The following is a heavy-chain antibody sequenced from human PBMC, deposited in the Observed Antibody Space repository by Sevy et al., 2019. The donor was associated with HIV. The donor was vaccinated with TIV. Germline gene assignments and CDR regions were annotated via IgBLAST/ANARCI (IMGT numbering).Heavy chain of an antibody. CDR3: ARVGRENYFDSYFDY. D-gene: IGHD3-22*01. Sequence: GGSLRLSCAASGFTFSSYGMHWVRQAPGKGLEWVAVIWYDGSNQYYADSVKGRFTISRDNSKNTLYLQMNSLRAENTAVYYCARVGRENYFDSYFDYWGQGTLVTVSS. V-gene: IGHV3-33*01. CDR1: GFTFSSYG. CDR2: IWYDGSNQ. J-gene: IGHJ4*02.